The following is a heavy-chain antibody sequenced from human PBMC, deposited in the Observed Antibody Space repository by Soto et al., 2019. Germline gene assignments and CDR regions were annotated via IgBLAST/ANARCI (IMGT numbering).Heavy chain of an antibody. D-gene: IGHD4-17*01. V-gene: IGHV3-13*01. Sequence: EVQLVESGGGLVQPGGSLRLSCAASGFIFSNYDMHWVRQVTGKGLEWVSSIGVGGDTYYAGSVKGRFTISRENAKNSFYLQMNSLRAEDTAVYYWARYFGDYSGNWFDPWGQGTLVTVSS. CDR3: ARYFGDYSGNWFDP. CDR1: GFIFSNYD. CDR2: IGVGGDT. J-gene: IGHJ5*02.